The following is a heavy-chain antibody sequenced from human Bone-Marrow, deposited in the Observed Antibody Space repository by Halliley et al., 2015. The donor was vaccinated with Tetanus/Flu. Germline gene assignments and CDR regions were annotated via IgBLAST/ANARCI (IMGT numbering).Heavy chain of an antibody. J-gene: IGHJ6*02. CDR2: IVVGTGST. CDR3: AAPPRKSNCPCYCYGMDV. CDR1: GFTLPNSA. Sequence: QLVQSGPEVKKPGPSVKVSCKASGFTLPNSAVHWVRQARGQRLEWIGWIVVGTGSTNYAQKFQERVTITRDMSTITAYMELSSRRGKDTAVYFCAAPPRKSNCPCYCYGMDVWGQGTTVTVFS. D-gene: IGHD2-21*01. V-gene: IGHV1-58*01.